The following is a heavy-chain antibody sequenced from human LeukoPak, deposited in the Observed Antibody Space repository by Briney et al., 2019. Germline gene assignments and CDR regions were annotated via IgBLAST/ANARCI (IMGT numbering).Heavy chain of an antibody. CDR1: GFTFSNYW. CDR3: ARVLYGSRVNVIDS. CDR2: MNEYGSEK. V-gene: IGHV3-7*01. D-gene: IGHD2-2*01. J-gene: IGHJ4*02. Sequence: GGSLTLSCAASGFTFSNYWINWVRQAPGKGLEWVANMNEYGSEKYYMDSVRGRFTISRDNAENSLFLHMNSLRVEDTAVYRCARVLYGSRVNVIDSWGPGTLVTVSS.